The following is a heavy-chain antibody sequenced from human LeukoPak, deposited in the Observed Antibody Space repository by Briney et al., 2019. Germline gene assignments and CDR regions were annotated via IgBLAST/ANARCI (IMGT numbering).Heavy chain of an antibody. J-gene: IGHJ3*01. CDR2: IIPIFGTA. D-gene: IGHD3-22*01. CDR3: ARDLRVIVFDF. CDR1: GGTFSSYA. Sequence: SVKVSCKASGGTFSSYATSWVRQAPGQGLEWMGGIIPIFGTANYAQKFQGRVTITADKSTSTAYMELSSLKAEDTAVYYCARDLRVIVFDFWGQGTMVTVSS. V-gene: IGHV1-69*06.